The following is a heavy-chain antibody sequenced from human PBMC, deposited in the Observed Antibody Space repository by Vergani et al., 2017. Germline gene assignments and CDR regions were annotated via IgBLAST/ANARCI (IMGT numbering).Heavy chain of an antibody. Sequence: EVQLVETGGGLIQPGGSLRLSCAASGFTVSSNYMSWVRQAPGKGLEWVSVIYSGGSTYYADSVKGRFTISRDKSKNTLYLQMNSLRAEDTAVYYCATGRESYYGYYYYMDVWGKGTTVTVSS. CDR3: ATGRESYYGYYYYMDV. D-gene: IGHD1-26*01. V-gene: IGHV3-53*02. J-gene: IGHJ6*03. CDR1: GFTVSSNY. CDR2: IYSGGST.